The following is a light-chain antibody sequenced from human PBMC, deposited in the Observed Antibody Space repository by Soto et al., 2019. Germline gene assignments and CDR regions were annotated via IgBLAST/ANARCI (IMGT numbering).Light chain of an antibody. CDR2: LGS. J-gene: IGKJ3*01. Sequence: DIVMTQSPLSLSFTPGEPASISCRSSQGLLHSTGYNYLDWYLQKPGQSPQLLIQLGSMRASGVPDRFSGRGSGTDFTLKISGVEAEDVGVYYCMQVLQTPVTFGPGTKVDI. CDR3: MQVLQTPVT. CDR1: QGLLHSTGYNY. V-gene: IGKV2-28*01.